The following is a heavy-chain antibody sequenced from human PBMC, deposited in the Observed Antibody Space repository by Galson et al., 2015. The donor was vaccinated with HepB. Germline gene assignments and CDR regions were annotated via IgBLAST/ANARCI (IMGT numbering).Heavy chain of an antibody. CDR3: ARGEGIAVAGPWGY. Sequence: QSGAEVKKPGESLKISCKASGYTFTSYAMHWVRQAPGQRLEWMGWINAGNGNTKYSQKFQGRVTITRDTSASTAYMELSSLRSEDTAVYYCARGEGIAVAGPWGYWGQGTLVTVS. V-gene: IGHV1-3*01. D-gene: IGHD6-19*01. J-gene: IGHJ4*02. CDR1: GYTFTSYA. CDR2: INAGNGNT.